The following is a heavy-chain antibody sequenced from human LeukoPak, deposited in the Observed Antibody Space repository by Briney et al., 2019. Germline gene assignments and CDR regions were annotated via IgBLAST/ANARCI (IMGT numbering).Heavy chain of an antibody. J-gene: IGHJ4*02. CDR2: IYPGDSDT. V-gene: IGHV5-51*01. Sequence: GESLKISCKGSGYSFTSYWIGWVRQMPGKGLEWMGVIYPGDSDTRYSPSFQGQVTISADKSISTAYLQWSSLKASDTAMYYCARLHYGSGSSAYFDYWGQGTLVTVSS. D-gene: IGHD3-10*01. CDR3: ARLHYGSGSSAYFDY. CDR1: GYSFTSYW.